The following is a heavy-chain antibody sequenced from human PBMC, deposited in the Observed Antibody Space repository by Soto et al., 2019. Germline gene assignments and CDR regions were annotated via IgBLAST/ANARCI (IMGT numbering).Heavy chain of an antibody. CDR1: GFTFSSYG. Sequence: QVQLVESGGGVVQPGRSLRLSCAASGFTFSSYGMHWVRQAPGKGLEWVAVIWYDGSNKYYADSVKGRFTISRDNSKNTLYLQMNSLRAEDTAVYYCARDGMTTVVLRYFDYWGQGTLVTVSS. J-gene: IGHJ4*02. CDR2: IWYDGSNK. V-gene: IGHV3-33*01. D-gene: IGHD4-17*01. CDR3: ARDGMTTVVLRYFDY.